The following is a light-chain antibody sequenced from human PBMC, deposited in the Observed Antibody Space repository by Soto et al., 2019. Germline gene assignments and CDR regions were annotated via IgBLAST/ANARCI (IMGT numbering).Light chain of an antibody. CDR1: QSVSSY. V-gene: IGKV3-11*01. CDR3: QQRGTWPLT. CDR2: DAS. Sequence: EIALTQSPATLSLSPGERATLSCRASQSVSSYLAWYQQKPGQAPRLLIYDASNRATGIPARFSGSGSGTDFTLTISSLEPEDFAVYYCQQRGTWPLTFGEGTKVEIK. J-gene: IGKJ4*01.